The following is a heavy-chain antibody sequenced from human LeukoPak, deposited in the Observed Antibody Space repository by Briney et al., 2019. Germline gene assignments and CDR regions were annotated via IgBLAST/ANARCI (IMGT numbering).Heavy chain of an antibody. Sequence: PGGSLRLSCAASGFTFSSYNMNWVRRTPGKGLEWVSYISSSSSTIYYADSVKGRFTISRDNAKNSLYLQMNSLRAEDTAVYYCARHGAVAGIRNGFDIWGQGTMVTVSS. CDR2: ISSSSSTI. CDR1: GFTFSSYN. J-gene: IGHJ3*02. CDR3: ARHGAVAGIRNGFDI. D-gene: IGHD6-19*01. V-gene: IGHV3-48*01.